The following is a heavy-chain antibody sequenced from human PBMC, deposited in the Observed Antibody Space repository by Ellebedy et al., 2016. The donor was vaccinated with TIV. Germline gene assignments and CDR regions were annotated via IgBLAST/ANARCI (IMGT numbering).Heavy chain of an antibody. V-gene: IGHV3-23*01. D-gene: IGHD7-27*01. CDR2: FSGSGGST. CDR3: AKDPMFLGFDY. Sequence: PGGSLRLSCAASGFTFSSYAMSWVRQAPGKGLEWVSGFSGSGGSTYYADSVKGRFTISRDNSKNTLFLQMNSLRAEDTAVYYCAKDPMFLGFDYWGQGTLVTVSS. J-gene: IGHJ4*02. CDR1: GFTFSSYA.